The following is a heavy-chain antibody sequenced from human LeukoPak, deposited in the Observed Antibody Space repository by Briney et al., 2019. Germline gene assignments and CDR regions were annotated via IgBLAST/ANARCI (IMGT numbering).Heavy chain of an antibody. Sequence: GGSLRLSCAASGFSFGDYYMTWIRQAPGKGLEWLSYISSNNGRIIYYADSVKGRFTISRDNTKNSLFLQIVSLRVEDTAVYYCARYYSDAFDVWGQGTVVTVSP. CDR3: ARYYSDAFDV. V-gene: IGHV3-11*04. D-gene: IGHD3-10*01. CDR2: ISSNNGRII. J-gene: IGHJ3*01. CDR1: GFSFGDYY.